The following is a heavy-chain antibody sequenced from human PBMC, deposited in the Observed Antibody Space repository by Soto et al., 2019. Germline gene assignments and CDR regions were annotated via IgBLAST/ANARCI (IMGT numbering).Heavy chain of an antibody. CDR3: ARARHNWNYVVVDY. CDR2: IYYSGST. V-gene: IGHV4-59*01. D-gene: IGHD1-7*01. J-gene: IGHJ4*02. CDR1: GGSISSYY. Sequence: PSETLSLTRTVSGGSISSYYWSWIRQPPGKGLEWIGYIYYSGSTNYNPSLKSRVTISVDTSKNQFSLKLSSVTAADTAVYYCARARHNWNYVVVDYWGQGTLVTVSS.